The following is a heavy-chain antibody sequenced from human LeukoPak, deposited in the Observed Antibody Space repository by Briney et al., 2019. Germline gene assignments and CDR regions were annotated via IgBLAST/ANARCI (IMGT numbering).Heavy chain of an antibody. CDR2: ISWNSGSI. Sequence: GGSLRLSCAASGFTFDDYAMHWVRQAPGKGLEWVSGISWNSGSIGYTDSVKGRFTISRDNAKNSLYLQMNSLRAEDTALYYCAKGYYYDSSGYYPYFQHWGQGTLVTVSS. D-gene: IGHD3-22*01. CDR3: AKGYYYDSSGYYPYFQH. J-gene: IGHJ1*01. CDR1: GFTFDDYA. V-gene: IGHV3-9*01.